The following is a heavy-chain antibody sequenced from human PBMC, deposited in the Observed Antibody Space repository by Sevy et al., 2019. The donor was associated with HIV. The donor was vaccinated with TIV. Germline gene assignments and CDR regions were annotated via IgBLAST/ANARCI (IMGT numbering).Heavy chain of an antibody. CDR2: INPNSGDT. V-gene: IGHV1-2*02. Sequence: ASVKVSCKAPGNTFTAYYMHWVRQAPGQGLEWMGWINPNSGDTNYAQKFQDRVTMTTDASISTAYMELSSLRSDDTAGCYCARRGLFGDAAAYTYWGQGTLVTVSS. D-gene: IGHD3-16*01. CDR1: GNTFTAYY. CDR3: ARRGLFGDAAAYTY. J-gene: IGHJ4*02.